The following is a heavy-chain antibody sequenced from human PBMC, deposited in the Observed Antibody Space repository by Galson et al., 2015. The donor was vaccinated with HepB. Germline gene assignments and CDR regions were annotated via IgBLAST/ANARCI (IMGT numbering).Heavy chain of an antibody. Sequence: SVKVSCKASGYTFTGYYMHWVRQAPGQGLEWMGWINPNSGGTNYAQKFQGRVTMTRDTSISTAYMELSRLRSDDTAVYYCARDRGFDSSSWYWDAFDIWGQGTMVTVSS. CDR1: GYTFTGYY. D-gene: IGHD6-13*01. J-gene: IGHJ3*02. CDR2: INPNSGGT. CDR3: ARDRGFDSSSWYWDAFDI. V-gene: IGHV1-2*02.